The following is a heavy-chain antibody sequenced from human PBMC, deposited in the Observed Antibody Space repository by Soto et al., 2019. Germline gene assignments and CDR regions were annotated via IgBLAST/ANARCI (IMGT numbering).Heavy chain of an antibody. V-gene: IGHV3-30-3*01. J-gene: IGHJ6*02. CDR3: ARTKITMIVAYGMDV. Sequence: QVQLVESGGGVVQPGRSLRLSCAASGFTFSSYAMHWVRQAPGKGLEWVAVISYDGSNKYYADSVKGRFTISRDNSKNTLYLQMNSLRAEDTAVYYCARTKITMIVAYGMDVWGQGTTVTVSS. D-gene: IGHD3-22*01. CDR2: ISYDGSNK. CDR1: GFTFSSYA.